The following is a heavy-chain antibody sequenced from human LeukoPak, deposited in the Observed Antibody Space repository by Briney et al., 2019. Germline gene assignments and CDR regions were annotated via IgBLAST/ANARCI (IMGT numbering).Heavy chain of an antibody. CDR1: GYTLTELS. Sequence: ASVKVSCKVSGYTLTELSMHWVRQAPGKGREWMGGFDPEDGETIYAQKFQGRVTMTEDTSTDTAYMELSSLRSEDTAVYYCATDLTQGYAFDIWGQGTMVTVSS. CDR3: ATDLTQGYAFDI. CDR2: FDPEDGET. J-gene: IGHJ3*02. V-gene: IGHV1-24*01.